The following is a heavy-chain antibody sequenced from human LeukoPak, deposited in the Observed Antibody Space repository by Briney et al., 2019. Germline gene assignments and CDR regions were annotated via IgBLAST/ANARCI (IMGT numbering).Heavy chain of an antibody. D-gene: IGHD5-24*01. Sequence: GGSLSLSCAASGFTFSSYGMHWVRQAPGKGLEWVAFIRYDGSNKYYADSVKGRFTISRDNSRNTLYLQMNSLRAEDTAVYYCAKSGYNRFDYWGQGTLVTVSS. J-gene: IGHJ4*02. CDR1: GFTFSSYG. CDR3: AKSGYNRFDY. V-gene: IGHV3-30*02. CDR2: IRYDGSNK.